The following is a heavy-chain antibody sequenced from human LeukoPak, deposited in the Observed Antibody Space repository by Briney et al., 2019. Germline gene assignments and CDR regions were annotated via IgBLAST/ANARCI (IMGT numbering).Heavy chain of an antibody. CDR1: GGSISSYY. Sequence: PSETLSLTCTVSGGSISSYYWSWIRQPPGKGLEWIGYIYYSGSTNYNPSLKSRVTISVDTSKNQFSLKLSSVTAADTAVYYCARIVKWLRSFDYWGQGTLVTVSS. D-gene: IGHD5-12*01. CDR2: IYYSGST. CDR3: ARIVKWLRSFDY. V-gene: IGHV4-59*12. J-gene: IGHJ4*02.